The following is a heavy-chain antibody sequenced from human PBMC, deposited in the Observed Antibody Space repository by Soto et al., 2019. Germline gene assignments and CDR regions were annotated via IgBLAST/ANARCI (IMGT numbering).Heavy chain of an antibody. CDR1: GFTVSNNY. V-gene: IGHV3-53*02. CDR2: IYSGGTT. CDR3: ARKTDSGGDGGF. D-gene: IGHD2-15*01. Sequence: EVRLVETGGGLIQPGGSLRLSCTVSGFTVSNNYMYWVRQAPGKGLEWVSFIYSGGTTRYADSVRGRFTISRANAKNTLYLQMNRLRVEYTAVYYCARKTDSGGDGGFWGQGTLVTVSS. J-gene: IGHJ4*02.